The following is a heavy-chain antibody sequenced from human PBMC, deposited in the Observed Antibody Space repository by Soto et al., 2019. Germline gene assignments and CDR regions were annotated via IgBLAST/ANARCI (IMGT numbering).Heavy chain of an antibody. D-gene: IGHD3-9*01. CDR3: ASYRSPYYDILTGYPGSFFFDP. J-gene: IGHJ5*02. CDR1: GGSISSSSYY. Sequence: PSETLSLTCTVSGGSISSSSYYWGWIRQPPGKGLEWIGSIYYSGSTYYNPSLKSRVTISVDTSKNQFSLKLSSVTAADTAVYYCASYRSPYYDILTGYPGSFFFDPWGQGTLVTVSS. V-gene: IGHV4-39*01. CDR2: IYYSGST.